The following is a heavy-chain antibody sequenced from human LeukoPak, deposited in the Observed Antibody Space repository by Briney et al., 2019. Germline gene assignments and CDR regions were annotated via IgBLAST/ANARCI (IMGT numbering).Heavy chain of an antibody. J-gene: IGHJ5*02. D-gene: IGHD6-19*01. CDR3: ARGMTVAANWFDP. CDR1: GFTFTTYW. CDR2: IREDGSKT. V-gene: IGHV3-7*04. Sequence: GGSLRLSCATSGFTFTTYWMNWVRQAPGKGLQWVANIREDGSKTYYVDSVKGRFTISRGNAKNSLYLQMDSLRAEDTGIYYCARGMTVAANWFDPWGQGTLVTVSS.